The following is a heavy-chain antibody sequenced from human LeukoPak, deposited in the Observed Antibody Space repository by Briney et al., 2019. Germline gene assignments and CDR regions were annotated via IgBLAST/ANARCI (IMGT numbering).Heavy chain of an antibody. CDR2: ISAYNGNT. D-gene: IGHD5-12*01. V-gene: IGHV1-18*01. J-gene: IGHJ4*02. CDR3: ATGPSNRRGYSGYDETRYSSGWSPNY. Sequence: ASVKVSCKASGYTFTSYGISWVRQAPGQGLEWMGWISAYNGNTNYAQKLQGRVTMTTDTSTSTAYMELRSLRSDDTAVYYCATGPSNRRGYSGYDETRYSSGWSPNYWGQGTLVTVSS. CDR1: GYTFTSYG.